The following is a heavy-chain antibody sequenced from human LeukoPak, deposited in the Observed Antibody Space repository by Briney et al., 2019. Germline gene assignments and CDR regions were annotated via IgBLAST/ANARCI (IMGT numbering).Heavy chain of an antibody. Sequence: GGSLRLSCAASGFTFSNYTMHWVRQAPGKGLGWVTLISYDGSNKYYADSVKGRFTISRDNSKNTLYLQMNSLRTEDTAVYYCARVPGWHYFDYWGQGILVTVSS. J-gene: IGHJ4*02. D-gene: IGHD6-19*01. CDR2: ISYDGSNK. CDR3: ARVPGWHYFDY. V-gene: IGHV3-30-3*01. CDR1: GFTFSNYT.